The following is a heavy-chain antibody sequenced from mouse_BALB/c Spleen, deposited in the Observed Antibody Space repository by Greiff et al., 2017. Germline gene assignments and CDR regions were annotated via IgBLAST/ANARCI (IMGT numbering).Heavy chain of an antibody. V-gene: IGHV10S3*01. Sequence: DAGGGLVQPKGSLKLSCAASGFTFNTNAMNWVRQAPGKGLEWVARIRSKSNNYATYYADSVKDRFTISRDDSQSMLYLQMNNLKTEDTAMYYCVRATGTGLFAYWGQGTLVTVSA. CDR2: IRSKSNNYAT. J-gene: IGHJ3*01. CDR3: VRATGTGLFAY. CDR1: GFTFNTNA. D-gene: IGHD4-1*02.